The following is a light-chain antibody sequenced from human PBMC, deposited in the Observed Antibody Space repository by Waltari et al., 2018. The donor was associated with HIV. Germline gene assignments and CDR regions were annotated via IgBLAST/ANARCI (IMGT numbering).Light chain of an antibody. CDR1: SSDVGGYNY. Sequence: QSALTQHASVSGSPGQSITIPCTGTSSDVGGYNYVDWYQQHPGKAPKLMIYDVSNRPSGFSNRFSGSKSGNTASLTISGLQAEDEADYYCSSYTSSSTLVFGGGTKLTVL. J-gene: IGLJ2*01. CDR3: SSYTSSSTLV. V-gene: IGLV2-14*03. CDR2: DVS.